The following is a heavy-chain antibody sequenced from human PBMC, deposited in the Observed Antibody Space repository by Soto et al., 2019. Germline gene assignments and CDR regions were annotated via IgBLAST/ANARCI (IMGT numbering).Heavy chain of an antibody. CDR3: AKDCRGRPPLYFDN. CDR1: GGTFSSYA. D-gene: IGHD1-26*01. Sequence: SVKVSCKASGGTFSSYAISWVRQAPGQGLEWMGGIIPIFGTANYAQKFQGRVTITADESTSTAYMEVSSLRSEVTAIYYCAKDCRGRPPLYFDNWGKGILVTVHS. CDR2: IIPIFGTA. V-gene: IGHV1-69*13. J-gene: IGHJ4*02.